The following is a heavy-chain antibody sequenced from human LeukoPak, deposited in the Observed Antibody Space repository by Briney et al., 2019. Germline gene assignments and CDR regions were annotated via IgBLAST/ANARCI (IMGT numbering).Heavy chain of an antibody. V-gene: IGHV1-69*04. CDR1: GGTFSNYA. D-gene: IGHD6-19*01. CDR3: ARAGSSGSVDY. J-gene: IGHJ4*02. Sequence: SVKVSCKASGGTFSNYAICWVRQAPGQGLEWMGRIIPTLNIASYAQKLQGRVTITADKSTSTAYMELSSLRSEDTAVYYCARAGSSGSVDYWGQGTLVTVSS. CDR2: IIPTLNIA.